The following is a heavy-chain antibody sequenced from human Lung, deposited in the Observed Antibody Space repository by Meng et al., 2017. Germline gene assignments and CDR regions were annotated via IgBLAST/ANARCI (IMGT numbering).Heavy chain of an antibody. V-gene: IGHV3-15*01. CDR2: IKSKGSGGTI. Sequence: LVESGGGLVKPGGSLRLSFAVSGLIFSDAWLNWVRQAPGKGLEWVGRIKSKGSGGTIDYAAPVKGRYTISRDDSRNMMFLQMNSLKIEDTAVYFCTHSETVFGHYGSWGQGTLVTVSS. CDR3: THSETVFGHYGS. CDR1: GLIFSDAW. J-gene: IGHJ4*02. D-gene: IGHD3/OR15-3a*01.